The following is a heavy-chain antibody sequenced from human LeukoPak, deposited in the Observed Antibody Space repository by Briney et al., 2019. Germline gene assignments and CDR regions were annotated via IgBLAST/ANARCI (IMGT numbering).Heavy chain of an antibody. V-gene: IGHV5-51*01. CDR2: IYPGDSDT. J-gene: IGHJ5*02. D-gene: IGHD2-2*01. CDR1: GYSYTSYW. CDR3: ARLVPDLVGWFDP. Sequence: GESLKISCKGSGYSYTSYWVGWVRQMPGKGLEWMGIIYPGDSDTRYSPSFQGQVTISADKSISTAYLQWSSLKASDTAMYYCARLVPDLVGWFDPWGQGTLVTVSS.